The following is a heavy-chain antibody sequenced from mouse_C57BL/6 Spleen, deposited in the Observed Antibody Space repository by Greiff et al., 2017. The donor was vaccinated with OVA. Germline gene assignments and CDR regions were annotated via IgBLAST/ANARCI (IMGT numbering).Heavy chain of an antibody. J-gene: IGHJ2*01. V-gene: IGHV1-80*01. D-gene: IGHD4-1*01. CDR2: IYPGDGDT. Sequence: VQLQQSGAELVKPGASVKISCKASGYAFSSYWLNWVKQRPGKGLEWIVQIYPGDGDTNYNGKFKGKATLTADKSSSTAYMQLSSLTSEDSAVYFCARRGTSWDVDYWGQGTTLTVSS. CDR3: ARRGTSWDVDY. CDR1: GYAFSSYW.